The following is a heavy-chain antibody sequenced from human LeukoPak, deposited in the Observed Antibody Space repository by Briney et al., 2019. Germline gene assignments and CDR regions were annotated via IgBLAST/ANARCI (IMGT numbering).Heavy chain of an antibody. CDR2: ISGSGGST. CDR1: GFTFSSYA. J-gene: IGHJ4*02. Sequence: PRGSLRLSCAASGFTFSSYAMSWVRQAPGKGLEWVSVISGSGGSTYYADSVKGRFTISRDSSKNTLYLQMNSLRAEGTAVYYCAKDRSGSYSGFDYWGQGTLVTVSS. V-gene: IGHV3-23*01. D-gene: IGHD1-26*01. CDR3: AKDRSGSYSGFDY.